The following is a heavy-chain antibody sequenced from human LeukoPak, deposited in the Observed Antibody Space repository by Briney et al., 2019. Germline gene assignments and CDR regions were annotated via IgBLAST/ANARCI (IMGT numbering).Heavy chain of an antibody. Sequence: GGSLRLSCAASGLTFSSYEMNWVRQAPGKGLEWVSYISSGSSSIFYADSVKGRFTISRDNAKNSLYLQMNSLRGEDTAVYYCARGGIAARFAYWGQGTLVTVSS. J-gene: IGHJ4*02. D-gene: IGHD6-6*01. V-gene: IGHV3-48*03. CDR2: ISSGSSSI. CDR1: GLTFSSYE. CDR3: ARGGIAARFAY.